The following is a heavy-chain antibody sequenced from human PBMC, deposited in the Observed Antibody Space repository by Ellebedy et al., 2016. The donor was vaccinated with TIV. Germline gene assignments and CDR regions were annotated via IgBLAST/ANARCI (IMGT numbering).Heavy chain of an antibody. D-gene: IGHD3-3*01. Sequence: SETLSLXCTVSGGSINSHYWSWIRQSPGKRLEWIGYIFARGTTHYNPSLQSRVTISLDTSNNQFSLRLNSVTAADTALYYCARVYTIFGLVRHYVDVWGKGTTVTVSS. J-gene: IGHJ6*03. V-gene: IGHV4-59*11. CDR2: IFARGTT. CDR3: ARVYTIFGLVRHYVDV. CDR1: GGSINSHY.